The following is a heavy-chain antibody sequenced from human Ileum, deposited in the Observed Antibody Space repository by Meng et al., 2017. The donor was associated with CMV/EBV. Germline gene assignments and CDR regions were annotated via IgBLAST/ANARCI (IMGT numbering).Heavy chain of an antibody. J-gene: IGHJ4*02. CDR3: ARNVGFYSSQIAY. Sequence: HQRGPGLVSPPETLPLTCTASGGSTTSSTYYWGWIRQPPGKGLEWIGSVYYSGTTYYNPSLKSRVNMSIDTSKNRFSLKLSSATAADTAVYYCARNVGFYSSQIAYWGQGALVTVSS. CDR1: GGSTTSSTYY. D-gene: IGHD3-3*01. CDR2: VYYSGTT. V-gene: IGHV4-39*07.